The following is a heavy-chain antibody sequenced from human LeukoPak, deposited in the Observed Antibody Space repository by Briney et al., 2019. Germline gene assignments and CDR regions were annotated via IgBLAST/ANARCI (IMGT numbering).Heavy chain of an antibody. V-gene: IGHV4-39*07. CDR1: GGSISSSSYY. CDR3: ARGPITIFGVVISFDY. D-gene: IGHD3-3*01. J-gene: IGHJ4*02. Sequence: PSETLSLTCTVSGGSISSSSYYWGWIRQPPGKGLEWIGSIYYSGSTYYNPSLKSRVTISVDTSKNQFSLKLSSVTAADTAVYYCARGPITIFGVVISFDYWGQGTLVTVSS. CDR2: IYYSGST.